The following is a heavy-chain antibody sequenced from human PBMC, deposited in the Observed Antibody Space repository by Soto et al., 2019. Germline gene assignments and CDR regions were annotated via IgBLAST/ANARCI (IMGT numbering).Heavy chain of an antibody. CDR1: GGSFSGYY. V-gene: IGHV4-34*01. J-gene: IGHJ6*02. D-gene: IGHD4-17*01. Sequence: QVQLQQWGAGLLKPSETLSLTCAVYGGSFSGYYWSWIRQPPGKGLEWIGEINHSGSTNYNPSLKSRGTGPVDTSKNQFSRKLSSVTAADTAVCYCARGLRRRRHLVDVWGQGTTVTVSS. CDR3: ARGLRRRRHLVDV. CDR2: INHSGST.